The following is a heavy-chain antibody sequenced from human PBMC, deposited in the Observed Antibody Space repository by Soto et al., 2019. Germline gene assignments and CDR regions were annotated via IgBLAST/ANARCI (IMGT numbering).Heavy chain of an antibody. CDR3: ARVGCYDGSGYNAFHI. D-gene: IGHD3-22*01. J-gene: IGHJ3*02. CDR2: ILNSETT. Sequence: PSETLSLTCTVSGASVSTGPSYWSWIRQPPGKSLESIAYILNSETTYYNPSLRSRVTISVDKSNNQFSLKLSSVTAADTAVYYCARVGCYDGSGYNAFHIWGQGTMVTVSS. CDR1: GASVSTGPSY. V-gene: IGHV4-61*01.